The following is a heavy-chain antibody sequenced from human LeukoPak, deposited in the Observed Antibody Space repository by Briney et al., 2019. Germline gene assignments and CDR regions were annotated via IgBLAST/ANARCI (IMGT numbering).Heavy chain of an antibody. Sequence: PGGSLRLPCAASGFTFSSYSMNWVRQAPGKGLEWVSSISSSSSYIYYADSVKGRFTISRDNAKNSLYLQMNSLRAEDTAVYYCARAGVGGPPIVVDYYYYGMDVWGQGTTVTVSS. CDR1: GFTFSSYS. CDR3: ARAGVGGPPIVVDYYYYGMDV. D-gene: IGHD2-2*01. J-gene: IGHJ6*02. V-gene: IGHV3-21*01. CDR2: ISSSSSYI.